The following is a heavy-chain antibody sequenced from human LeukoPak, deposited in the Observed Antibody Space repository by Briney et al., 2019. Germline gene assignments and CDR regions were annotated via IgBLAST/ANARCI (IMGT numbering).Heavy chain of an antibody. CDR2: VSWNSGGI. V-gene: IGHV3-9*01. CDR3: AKDSKSIGSGWYVY. J-gene: IGHJ4*02. Sequence: SGRSLRLSCAASGFTFDDYAMHWVRQAPGKGLEWVSGVSWNSGGIGYADSVKGRFTISRDNAKNSLYLQMNSLRAEDTALYYCAKDSKSIGSGWYVYWGQGTLVTVSS. D-gene: IGHD6-19*01. CDR1: GFTFDDYA.